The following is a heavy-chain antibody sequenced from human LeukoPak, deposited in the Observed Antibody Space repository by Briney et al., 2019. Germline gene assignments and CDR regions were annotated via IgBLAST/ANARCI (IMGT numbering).Heavy chain of an antibody. CDR3: ASDGNSGSYPGYFDY. Sequence: ASVKVSFTASGYTFTSYGISGVRQAPGQGLEWMGWISAYNGNTNYAQKLQGRVTMTTDTSTSTAYMELRSLRSDDTAVYYCASDGNSGSYPGYFDYWGQGTLVTVSS. V-gene: IGHV1-18*01. CDR2: ISAYNGNT. J-gene: IGHJ4*02. D-gene: IGHD1-26*01. CDR1: GYTFTSYG.